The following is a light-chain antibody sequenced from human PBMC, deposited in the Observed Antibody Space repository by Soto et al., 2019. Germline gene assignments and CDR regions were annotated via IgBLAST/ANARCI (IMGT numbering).Light chain of an antibody. Sequence: AIRMTQSPSSFSASTGDRVTISCRASQDLNSYLAWYQQKPGKAPNLLIYAASTLQSGVPSRFSGSGSGTDFTLTISRLQSEDFATYYCQQYSSYPRTFGPGTKVDFK. CDR1: QDLNSY. CDR3: QQYSSYPRT. CDR2: AAS. V-gene: IGKV1-8*01. J-gene: IGKJ3*01.